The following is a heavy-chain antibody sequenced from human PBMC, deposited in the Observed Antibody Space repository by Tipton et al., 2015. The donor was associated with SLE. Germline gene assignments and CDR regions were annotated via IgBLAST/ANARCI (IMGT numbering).Heavy chain of an antibody. Sequence: TLSLTCTVYGGSLSGYWWSWIRQSPGKGLEWIGEIYPTGRTDYNPSLMSRVTISVDTSQNQFSLRLTSVTAADTAVYYCTRGALLLWFGDWGQGTRVTVSS. J-gene: IGHJ4*02. CDR3: TRGALLLWFGD. D-gene: IGHD3-10*01. CDR1: GGSLSGYW. CDR2: IYPTGRT. V-gene: IGHV4-34*01.